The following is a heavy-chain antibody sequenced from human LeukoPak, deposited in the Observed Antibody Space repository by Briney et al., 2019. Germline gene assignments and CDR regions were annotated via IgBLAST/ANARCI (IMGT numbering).Heavy chain of an antibody. CDR2: ISAYNGNT. Sequence: ASVKVSCTASGYTFTSYGISWVRQAPGQGLEWMGWISAYNGNTNYAQKLQGRVTMTTDTSTSTAYMELRSLRSDDTAVYYCARTDIVVVVAAYDYWGQGTLVTVSS. J-gene: IGHJ4*02. D-gene: IGHD2-15*01. CDR3: ARTDIVVVVAAYDY. CDR1: GYTFTSYG. V-gene: IGHV1-18*01.